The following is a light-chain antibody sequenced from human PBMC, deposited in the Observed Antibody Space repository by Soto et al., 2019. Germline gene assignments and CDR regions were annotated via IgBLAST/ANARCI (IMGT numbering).Light chain of an antibody. CDR2: DVT. CDR1: VGAYDY. CDR3: SSYTTSSTPPYV. V-gene: IGLV2-14*03. Sequence: QSALTQPASVSGSPGQSITISCTGVGAYDYVSWYQHHPGKAPKFIFYDVTNRPSGVSYRFSGSRSGNTASLTISGLQVEYEADYYCSSYTTSSTPPYVFGTGTKVTVL. J-gene: IGLJ1*01.